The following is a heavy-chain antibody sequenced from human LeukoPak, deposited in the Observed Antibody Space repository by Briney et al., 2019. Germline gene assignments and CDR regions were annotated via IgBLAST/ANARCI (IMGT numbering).Heavy chain of an antibody. D-gene: IGHD3-3*01. CDR2: ITGSGVNT. Sequence: GGPLRLSCTVSGLTFNDYATSWVRQAPGKGLEWVSSITGSGVNTYYADSVKGRFIISRDNSNHTLYLQMNSLRDEDTAIYYCAKVSGKLEWKSYYFYYMDVWGKGTTVTVSS. J-gene: IGHJ6*03. CDR3: AKVSGKLEWKSYYFYYMDV. V-gene: IGHV3-23*01. CDR1: GLTFNDYA.